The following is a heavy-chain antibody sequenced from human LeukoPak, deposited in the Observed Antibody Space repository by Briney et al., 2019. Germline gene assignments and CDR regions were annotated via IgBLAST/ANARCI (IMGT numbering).Heavy chain of an antibody. V-gene: IGHV4-61*01. CDR1: GGSVSSGSYY. CDR3: AREYKGWYHFDY. Sequence: PSETLSLTCTVSGGSVSSGSYYWSWIRQPPGKGLEWIGYIYYSGSTNYNPSLKSRVTISVDTSKNQFSLKLSSVTAADTAVYYCAREYKGWYHFDYWGQGTLVTVSS. CDR2: IYYSGST. D-gene: IGHD6-19*01. J-gene: IGHJ4*02.